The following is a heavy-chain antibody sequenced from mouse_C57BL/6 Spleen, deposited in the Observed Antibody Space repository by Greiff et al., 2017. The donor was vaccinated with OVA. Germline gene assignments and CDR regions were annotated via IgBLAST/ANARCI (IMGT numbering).Heavy chain of an antibody. V-gene: IGHV1-80*01. D-gene: IGHD1-1*01. CDR2: IYPGDGDT. CDR1: GYAFSSYW. J-gene: IGHJ4*01. Sequence: QVQLQQSGAELVKPGASVKISCKASGYAFSSYWMNWVKQRPGKGLEWIGQIYPGDGDTNYNGKFKGKATLTADKSSSTAYMQLSSLTSEDSAVYFCARAYYYDPAGAMDYWGQGTSVTVSA. CDR3: ARAYYYDPAGAMDY.